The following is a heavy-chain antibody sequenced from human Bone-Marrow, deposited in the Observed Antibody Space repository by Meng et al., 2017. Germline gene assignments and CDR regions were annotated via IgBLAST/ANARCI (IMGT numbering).Heavy chain of an antibody. V-gene: IGHV1-2*02. Sequence: ASVKVSCKASGYTFTDYYIHWVRQAPGQGLEWMGWVNPIDGHTKYAQKFQGRVTMTRDTSISTAYMELSRLRSDDTAVYYCARDIVVVPAAMGYYYYGMDVWGQGTTVTVSS. CDR1: GYTFTDYY. CDR3: ARDIVVVPAAMGYYYYGMDV. CDR2: VNPIDGHT. J-gene: IGHJ6*02. D-gene: IGHD2-2*01.